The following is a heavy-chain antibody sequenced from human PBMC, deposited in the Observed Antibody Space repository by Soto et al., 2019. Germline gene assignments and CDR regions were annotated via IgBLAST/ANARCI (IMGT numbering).Heavy chain of an antibody. CDR2: IIPIFGTA. CDR1: GGTFSSYA. V-gene: IGHV1-69*13. J-gene: IGHJ3*02. D-gene: IGHD3-22*01. Sequence: GASVKVSCKASGGTFSSYAISWVRQAPGQGLEWMGGIIPIFGTANYAQKLQGRVKITADESTSTAYMELSSLRSEDTAVYYCVRDRYYYDSSGYYSNAFDIWGQGTMVTVSS. CDR3: VRDRYYYDSSGYYSNAFDI.